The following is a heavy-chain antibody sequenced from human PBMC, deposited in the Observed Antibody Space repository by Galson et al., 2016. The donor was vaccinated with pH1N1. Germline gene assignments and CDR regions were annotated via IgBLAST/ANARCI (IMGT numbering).Heavy chain of an antibody. Sequence: SLRLSCAASGFTFSDYPMHWVRQAPGKGLEWVAVIAFEGGSQKFYGDSVKGRFTISRDNSKKTMYLQMNSLTPEDTAVYYCARSVLVALTPDSWGQGTLVSVSS. J-gene: IGHJ5*01. CDR1: GFTFSDYP. CDR2: IAFEGGSQK. D-gene: IGHD2-21*01. V-gene: IGHV3-30*03. CDR3: ARSVLVALTPDS.